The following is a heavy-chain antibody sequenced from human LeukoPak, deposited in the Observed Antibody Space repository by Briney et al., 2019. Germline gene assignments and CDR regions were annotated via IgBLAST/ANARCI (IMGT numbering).Heavy chain of an antibody. Sequence: GESLKISCKGSGYKFNAYWIAWVRQMPGKGLEWMGIIYPDDSDTRYSPSFQGQVTISADKSVSIAYLQWSSLKASDTAMYYCARPNITSYYYSRGYDAFAVWGQGTMVIVSS. CDR3: ARPNITSYYYSRGYDAFAV. V-gene: IGHV5-51*01. J-gene: IGHJ3*01. D-gene: IGHD3-22*01. CDR1: GYKFNAYW. CDR2: IYPDDSDT.